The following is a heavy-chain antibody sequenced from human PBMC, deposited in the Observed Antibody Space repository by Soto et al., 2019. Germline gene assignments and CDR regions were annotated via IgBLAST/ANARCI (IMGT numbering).Heavy chain of an antibody. V-gene: IGHV1-69*01. J-gene: IGHJ5*02. CDR3: ARSITMVRGVYNWFDP. CDR1: GGTFSSYA. D-gene: IGHD3-10*01. Sequence: QVQLVQSGAEVKKPGSSVKVSCKASGGTFSSYAISWVRQAPGQGLEWMGGIIPIFGTANYAQKFQGRVTITAGESTSTAYMELSSLRSEDTAVYYCARSITMVRGVYNWFDPWGQGTLVTVSS. CDR2: IIPIFGTA.